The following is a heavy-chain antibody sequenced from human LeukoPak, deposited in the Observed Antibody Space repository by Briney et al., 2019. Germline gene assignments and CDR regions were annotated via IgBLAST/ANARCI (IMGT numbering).Heavy chain of an antibody. V-gene: IGHV1-69*04. CDR3: ARLQLRYFDWSTDYYYGMDV. D-gene: IGHD3-9*01. Sequence: SVKVSCKASGGTFGSYAISWVRQAPGQGLEWMGRIIPILGIANYAQKFQGRVTTTADKSTSTAYMELSSLRSEDTAVYYCARLQLRYFDWSTDYYYGMDVWGQGTTVTVSS. CDR1: GGTFGSYA. J-gene: IGHJ6*02. CDR2: IIPILGIA.